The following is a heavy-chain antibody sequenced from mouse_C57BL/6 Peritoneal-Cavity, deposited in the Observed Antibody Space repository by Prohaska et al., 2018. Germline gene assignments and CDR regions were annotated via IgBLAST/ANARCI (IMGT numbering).Heavy chain of an antibody. CDR2: INPDSSTI. J-gene: IGHJ4*01. D-gene: IGHD2-5*01. CDR3: ASSNSYAMDY. Sequence: ELKLLHSGGGLVQPGGSLKLSCSASGIDFSRYWMSWVRRAPGKGLEWIEEINPDSSTINYAPSLKDKFIISRDNAKNTLYLQMSKVRSEDTALYDCASSNSYAMDYWGQGTSVTVSS. CDR1: GIDFSRYW. V-gene: IGHV4-1*01.